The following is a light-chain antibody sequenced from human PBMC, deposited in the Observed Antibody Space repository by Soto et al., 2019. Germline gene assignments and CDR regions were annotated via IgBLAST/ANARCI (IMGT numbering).Light chain of an antibody. V-gene: IGKV3-20*01. CDR2: GAS. J-gene: IGKJ1*01. CDR1: QSVSSSY. CDR3: QQYGSSPRT. Sequence: EIVLTQSPGTLSLSPGERATLSRRASQSVSSSYLAWYQQKPGQAPRLLIYGASSRATGIPDRFSGSGSGTDFTLTISRLEPEDFAVYYRQQYGSSPRTFGQGTKVDIK.